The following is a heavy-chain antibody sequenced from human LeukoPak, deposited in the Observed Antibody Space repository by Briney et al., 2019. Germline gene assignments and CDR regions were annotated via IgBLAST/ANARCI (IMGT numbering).Heavy chain of an antibody. J-gene: IGHJ6*02. D-gene: IGHD3-9*01. CDR3: ARVLYDILTGSYGVDV. CDR1: GYTFTGYY. CDR2: INPNSGGT. V-gene: IGHV1-2*02. Sequence: ASAKVSCKASGYTFTGYYMHWVRQAPGQGLEWMGWINPNSGGTNYAQKFQGRVTMTRDTSISTAYMELSRLRSDDTAAYYCARVLYDILTGSYGVDVWGQGTTVTVSS.